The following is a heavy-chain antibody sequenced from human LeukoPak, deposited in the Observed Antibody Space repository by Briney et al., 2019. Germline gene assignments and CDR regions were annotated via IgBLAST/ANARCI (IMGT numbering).Heavy chain of an antibody. Sequence: ASVKVSCKVSEYSLTELAIHWVRQAPGKGLEWMGGFDPEDGETIYAQKFQGRVTMTEDTSTDTAYMELSSLRSEDTAVYYCATGPFLSWFDPWGQGTLVTVSS. J-gene: IGHJ5*02. CDR1: EYSLTELA. V-gene: IGHV1-24*01. D-gene: IGHD3-16*01. CDR3: ATGPFLSWFDP. CDR2: FDPEDGET.